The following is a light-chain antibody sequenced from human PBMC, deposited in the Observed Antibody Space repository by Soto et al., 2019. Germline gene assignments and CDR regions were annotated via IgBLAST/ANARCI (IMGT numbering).Light chain of an antibody. Sequence: SLFPPSPSTLSLSPGERATLSCRASQSVTHSFLAWYQQKPGQAPRLLIYGASRRATGIPDRFTGSGSGTDFTLTISRLEPEDFAVYYCQQYVSSPWAFGQGTKVDIK. CDR3: QQYVSSPWA. J-gene: IGKJ1*01. CDR2: GAS. V-gene: IGKV3-20*01. CDR1: QSVTHSF.